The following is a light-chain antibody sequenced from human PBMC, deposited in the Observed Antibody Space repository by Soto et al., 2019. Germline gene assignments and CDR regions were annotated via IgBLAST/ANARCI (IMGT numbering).Light chain of an antibody. CDR1: SSNIGAGYD. V-gene: IGLV1-40*01. CDR3: QSYDSSLSAYVV. J-gene: IGLJ2*01. Sequence: QSVLTQPPSVSGAPGQRVTISCTGSSSNIGAGYDVHWYQQVPGTAPKLLIYGNSNRPSGVPDRFSGSKSGTSASLAITGLQDEDEADYYCQSYDSSLSAYVVFGGGTKLTVL. CDR2: GNS.